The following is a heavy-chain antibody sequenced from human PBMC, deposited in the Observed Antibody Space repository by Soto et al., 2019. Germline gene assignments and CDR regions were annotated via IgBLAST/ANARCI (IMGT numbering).Heavy chain of an antibody. CDR1: GGSISSYY. Sequence: SETLSLTCTVSGGSISSYYWSWIRQPPGKGLEWIGYIHYSGSTKYNPSLKSRVTISADTSKNQFSLKLSSVTAADTAVYYCARGHYDFWSGYFATIDYWDQGTLVTVSS. V-gene: IGHV4-59*08. CDR3: ARGHYDFWSGYFATIDY. D-gene: IGHD3-3*01. CDR2: IHYSGST. J-gene: IGHJ4*02.